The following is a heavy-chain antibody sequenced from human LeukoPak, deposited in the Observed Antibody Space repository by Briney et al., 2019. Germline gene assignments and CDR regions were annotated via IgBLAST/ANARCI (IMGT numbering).Heavy chain of an antibody. CDR1: GGSFSGQY. D-gene: IGHD6-19*01. CDR3: ARHEDYSSGWYYGAFDI. V-gene: IGHV4-34*01. J-gene: IGHJ3*02. CDR2: INHSGST. Sequence: SETLSLTCAVYGGSFSGQYWSWIRQPPGKGLEWIGEINHSGSTNYNPSLKSRVTISVDTSKNQFSLKLSSVTAADTAVYYRARHEDYSSGWYYGAFDIWGQGTMVTVSS.